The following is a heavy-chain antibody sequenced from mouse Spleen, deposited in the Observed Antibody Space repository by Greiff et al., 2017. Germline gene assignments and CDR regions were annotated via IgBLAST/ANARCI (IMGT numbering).Heavy chain of an antibody. CDR1: GYAFSSSW. D-gene: IGHD2-4*01. V-gene: IGHV1-82*01. Sequence: QVQLQQSGPELVKPGASVKISCKASGYAFSSSWMNWVKQRPGKGLEWIGRIYPGDGDTNYNGKFKGKATLTADKSSSTAYMQLSSLTSEDSAVYFCARDPYDYDGAMDYWGQGTSVTVSS. J-gene: IGHJ4*01. CDR2: IYPGDGDT. CDR3: ARDPYDYDGAMDY.